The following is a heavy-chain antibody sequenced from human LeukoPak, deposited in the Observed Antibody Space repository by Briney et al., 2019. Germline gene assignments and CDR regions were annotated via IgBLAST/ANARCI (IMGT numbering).Heavy chain of an antibody. CDR3: ARAHWYCSSTSCYRRTANWFDP. Sequence: GGSLRLSCAAPGFTFSSYWMHWVRQAPGKGLVWVSRINSDGSSTSYADSVKGRFTISRDNAKNTLYLQMNSLRAEDTAVYYCARAHWYCSSTSCYRRTANWFDPWGQGTLVTVSS. D-gene: IGHD2-2*01. V-gene: IGHV3-74*01. CDR1: GFTFSSYW. CDR2: INSDGSST. J-gene: IGHJ5*02.